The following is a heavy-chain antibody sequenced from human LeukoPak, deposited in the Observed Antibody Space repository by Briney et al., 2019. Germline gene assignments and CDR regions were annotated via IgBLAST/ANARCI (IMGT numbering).Heavy chain of an antibody. CDR1: GYTFTSNY. CDR2: ISPSGGST. CDR3: GKEQSGSYVHAFDP. Sequence: ASVKVSCKAFGYTFTSNYMHWVRQAPGQGPEWMGVISPSGGSTTYAQKFQGRVTLTRDMSTSTDYLELSSLRTDDTAVYYCGKEQSGSYVHAFDPWGQGTVVTVSS. J-gene: IGHJ5*02. V-gene: IGHV1-46*01. D-gene: IGHD3-3*01.